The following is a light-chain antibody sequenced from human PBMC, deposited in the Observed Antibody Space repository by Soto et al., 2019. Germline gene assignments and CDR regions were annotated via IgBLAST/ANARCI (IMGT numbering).Light chain of an antibody. Sequence: QSALTQPPSVSAAPGQKVTISCSGSSSNIGNNYVSWYQQLPGTAPKLLIYDNNKRPSGIPDRFSGSKSGTSATLTISGLQAEDEADYYCSSYTRSTTQLFGTGTKVTVL. CDR1: SSNIGNNY. J-gene: IGLJ1*01. CDR3: SSYTRSTTQL. CDR2: DNN. V-gene: IGLV1-51*01.